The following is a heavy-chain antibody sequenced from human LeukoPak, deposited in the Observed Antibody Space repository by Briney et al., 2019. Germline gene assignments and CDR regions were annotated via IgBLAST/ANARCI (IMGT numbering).Heavy chain of an antibody. J-gene: IGHJ6*03. V-gene: IGHV1-2*02. CDR1: GYTFTGYY. CDR2: INPNSGGT. CDR3: ARAGLPFYYYYMDV. Sequence: ASVKVSCKASGYTFTGYYMHWVRQAPGQGLERMGWINPNSGGTNYAQKFQGRVTMTRDTSISTAYMELSRLRSDDTAVYYCARAGLPFYYYYMDVWGKGTTVTISS. D-gene: IGHD5-12*01.